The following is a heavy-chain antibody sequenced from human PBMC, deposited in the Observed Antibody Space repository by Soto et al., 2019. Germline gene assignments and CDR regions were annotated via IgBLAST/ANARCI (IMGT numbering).Heavy chain of an antibody. Sequence: ASVKVSCKASGYTFTAYYIHWLRQAPGQGLEWMGWVNPHSGATVFAQKFLGSVTLTTDTSINTAYMELTSLTSDDTALYYCARPQHPWEPYAFHIWGHGTLVTV. CDR3: ARPQHPWEPYAFHI. CDR1: GYTFTAYY. CDR2: VNPHSGAT. V-gene: IGHV1-2*04. J-gene: IGHJ3*02. D-gene: IGHD1-26*01.